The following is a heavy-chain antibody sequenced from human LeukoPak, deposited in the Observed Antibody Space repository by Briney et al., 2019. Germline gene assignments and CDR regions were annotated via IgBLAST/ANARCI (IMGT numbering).Heavy chain of an antibody. CDR1: GGSISSRAYY. CDR3: ARAPNYGSGTPSDYFDY. J-gene: IGHJ4*02. Sequence: SETLSLTCNVSGGSISSRAYYWGWIRQPPGKGLEWIGYIYHSGSTYYNPSLKSRVTISVDRSKNQFSLKLSSVTAADTAVYYCARAPNYGSGTPSDYFDYWGQGTLVTVSS. V-gene: IGHV4-30-2*01. CDR2: IYHSGST. D-gene: IGHD3-10*01.